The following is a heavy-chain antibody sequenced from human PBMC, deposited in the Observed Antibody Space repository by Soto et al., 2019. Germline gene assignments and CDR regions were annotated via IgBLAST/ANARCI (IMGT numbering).Heavy chain of an antibody. CDR2: IYSGGST. J-gene: IGHJ6*02. V-gene: IGHV3-53*02. CDR1: GFTVSSNY. D-gene: IGHD2-21*01. Sequence: EVQLVETGGGLIQPGGSLRLSCAASGFTVSSNYMSWVRQAPGKGLEWVSVIYSGGSTYYADSVKGRFTISRDNSKNTLYFQMSSLTAEDTAVYYCARAQREIAESYYYYGMDVWGQGTTVTVSS. CDR3: ARAQREIAESYYYYGMDV.